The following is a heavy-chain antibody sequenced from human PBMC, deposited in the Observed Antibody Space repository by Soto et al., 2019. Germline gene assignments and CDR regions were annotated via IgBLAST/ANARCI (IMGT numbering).Heavy chain of an antibody. V-gene: IGHV1-2*02. CDR1: GYRFTGYG. D-gene: IGHD2-21*02. J-gene: IGHJ6*02. CDR3: VYYCAKSNYGGDDYFQHGLDV. CDR2: INPKSGAT. Sequence: ASVKVSCKASGYRFTGYGLHWVRQAPGQGLQWMGWINPKSGATDYAQKFQGRVTMTREMSTNTAYLELSGLRSDDTADDTAVYYCAKSNYGGDDYFQHGLDVRGQGTTVTVSS.